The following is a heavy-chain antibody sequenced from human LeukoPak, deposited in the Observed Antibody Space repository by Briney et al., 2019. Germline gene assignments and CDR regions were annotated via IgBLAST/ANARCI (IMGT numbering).Heavy chain of an antibody. CDR3: ARGPDDSSSLDY. V-gene: IGHV4-39*01. J-gene: IGHJ4*02. CDR1: GGSISSGSYY. CDR2: IYYSGST. D-gene: IGHD6-13*01. Sequence: PSQTLSLTCTVSGGSISSGSYYWGWIRQPPGKGLEWIGSIYYSGSTYYNPSLKSRVTISVDTSKNQFSLKLSSVTAADTAVYYCARGPDDSSSLDYWGQGTLVTVSS.